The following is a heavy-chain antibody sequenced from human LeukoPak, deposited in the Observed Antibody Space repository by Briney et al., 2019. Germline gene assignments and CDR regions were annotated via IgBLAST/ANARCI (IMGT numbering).Heavy chain of an antibody. D-gene: IGHD3-16*01. CDR2: ISSSGGST. Sequence: GGSLRLSCSASGFTFSSYAMHWVRQAPGQGLEYVSAISSSGGSTYYADLVKGRFTISRDNSKNTLFLQMSSLRPEDTSVYFCVKERSGGFFDYSGQGALVTVSS. J-gene: IGHJ4*02. V-gene: IGHV3-64D*09. CDR1: GFTFSSYA. CDR3: VKERSGGFFDY.